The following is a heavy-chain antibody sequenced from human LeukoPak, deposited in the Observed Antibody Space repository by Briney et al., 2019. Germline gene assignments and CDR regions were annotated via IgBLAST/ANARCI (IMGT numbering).Heavy chain of an antibody. D-gene: IGHD1-14*01. V-gene: IGHV3-30*02. CDR2: IRYGGTIQ. CDR3: AKDASEI. Sequence: GGSLRLSCAVSGFTFSHYGMHWVRQAPGKGLEWVTFIRYGGTIQYYADSVKGRFTISRDNSKNTLFLQMNSLRAEDTAMYYCAKDASEIWGQGTMVIVSS. J-gene: IGHJ3*02. CDR1: GFTFSHYG.